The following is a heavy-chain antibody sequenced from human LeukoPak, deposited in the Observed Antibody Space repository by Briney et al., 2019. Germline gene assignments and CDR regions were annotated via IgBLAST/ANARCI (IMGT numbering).Heavy chain of an antibody. CDR2: IYTSGST. Sequence: KTSETLSLTCTVSGNSISSGDNYWSWIRQPAGKGLEWTGRIYTSGSTNYNPSLKSRLTISGDTSKNQFSLRLSSVTAAETAVYYCARASYSYDINGWVPFDYWGQGTLVTVSS. J-gene: IGHJ4*02. CDR1: GNSISSGDNY. CDR3: ARASYSYDINGWVPFDY. D-gene: IGHD3-22*01. V-gene: IGHV4-61*02.